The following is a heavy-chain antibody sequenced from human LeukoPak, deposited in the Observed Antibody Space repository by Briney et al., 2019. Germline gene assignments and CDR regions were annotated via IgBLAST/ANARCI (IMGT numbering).Heavy chain of an antibody. CDR3: AKNVMVKRYIDY. CDR2: VSGSGRTI. V-gene: IGHV3-23*01. CDR1: GFILNNHA. J-gene: IGHJ4*02. D-gene: IGHD5-18*01. Sequence: GGSMRLSCAASGFILNNHAMTWVRQAPGKGLQWISVVSGSGRTIEYEDSVKGRFTISRDNSKNTVSLQMNNLRVEDTAIYYCAKNVMVKRYIDYWGQGTPVTVSS.